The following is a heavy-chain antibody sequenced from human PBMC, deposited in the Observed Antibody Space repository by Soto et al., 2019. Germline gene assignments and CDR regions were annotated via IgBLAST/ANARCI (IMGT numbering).Heavy chain of an antibody. V-gene: IGHV3-48*01. J-gene: IGHJ4*02. Sequence: GGSLRLSCAASGFTFRNYNIIWVRQAPGKGLEWVSYISSTGTTIHYAASVKGRFTISRDNAKNSLYLQMNSLTGEDTAVYYCARGSGSYRFFDYWGQGTLVTVSS. CDR2: ISSTGTTI. D-gene: IGHD1-26*01. CDR3: ARGSGSYRFFDY. CDR1: GFTFRNYN.